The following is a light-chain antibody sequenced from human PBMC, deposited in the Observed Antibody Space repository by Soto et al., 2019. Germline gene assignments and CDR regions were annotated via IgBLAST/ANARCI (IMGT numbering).Light chain of an antibody. V-gene: IGKV3-20*01. Sequence: ENVLTQSPGTLSLSPGERGTLSCTASQNLGTLYLAWFQKKSGQDPRLLIYSASRRATGIPDRFTGSGSGTDFNLTINRVETEDFAVYFCQQYAGSPRTFGQGTKVDIK. CDR1: QNLGTLY. J-gene: IGKJ1*01. CDR3: QQYAGSPRT. CDR2: SAS.